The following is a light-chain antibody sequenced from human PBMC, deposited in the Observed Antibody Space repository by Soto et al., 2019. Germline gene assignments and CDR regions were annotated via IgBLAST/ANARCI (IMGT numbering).Light chain of an antibody. CDR2: DAS. CDR3: QQYGSSPWT. J-gene: IGKJ1*01. CDR1: QSVANNY. V-gene: IGKV3-20*01. Sequence: EVALTQSPGTLSLSPGARATLYCRASQSVANNYLTWYQQKPGQAPRVLIYDASTRATGIPDRFSGSGSGTDFTLTISRLEPEDFAVYYCQQYGSSPWTFGQGTKVDI.